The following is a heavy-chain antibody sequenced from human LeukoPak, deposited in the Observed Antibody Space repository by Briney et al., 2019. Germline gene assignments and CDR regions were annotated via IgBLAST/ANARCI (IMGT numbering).Heavy chain of an antibody. J-gene: IGHJ4*02. D-gene: IGHD3-3*01. Sequence: GGSLRLSCAASGFTFSSYAMHWVRQAPGKGLEWVAVISYDGSNKYYADSVKGRFTISRDDARNSLYLQMNSLRAEDTAAYYCARMSGSRLPGYWGQGTLVTVSA. CDR3: ARMSGSRLPGY. CDR2: ISYDGSNK. V-gene: IGHV3-30*04. CDR1: GFTFSSYA.